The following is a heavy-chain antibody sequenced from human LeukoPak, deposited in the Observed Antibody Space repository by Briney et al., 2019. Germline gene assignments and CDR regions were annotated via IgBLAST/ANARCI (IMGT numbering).Heavy chain of an antibody. D-gene: IGHD6-6*01. Sequence: GGSLRLSCVVSGFTLSTYAMSWVRQAPGKGLEYVAAISSNGGSTDYANSVKGRFTISRDNSKNTLYLQMGSLRAEDMAVYYCARISSSYDYDYWGQGTLVTVSS. J-gene: IGHJ4*02. CDR3: ARISSSYDYDY. CDR1: GFTLSTYA. CDR2: ISSNGGST. V-gene: IGHV3-64*01.